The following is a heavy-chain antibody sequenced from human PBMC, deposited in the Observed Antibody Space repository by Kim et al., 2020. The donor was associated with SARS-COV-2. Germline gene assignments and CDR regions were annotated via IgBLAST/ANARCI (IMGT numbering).Heavy chain of an antibody. Sequence: GGSLRLSCAASGFTFSSYWMHWVRQAPGKGLVWVSRINSDGSSTSYADSVKGRFTISRDNAKNTLYLQMNSLRAEDTAVYYCAREMGGVVAANDYYYGMDVWGQGTTVTVSS. V-gene: IGHV3-74*01. CDR1: GFTFSSYW. J-gene: IGHJ6*02. CDR3: AREMGGVVAANDYYYGMDV. CDR2: INSDGSST. D-gene: IGHD2-15*01.